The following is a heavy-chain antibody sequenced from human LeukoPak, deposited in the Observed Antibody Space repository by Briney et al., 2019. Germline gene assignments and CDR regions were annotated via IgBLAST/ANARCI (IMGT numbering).Heavy chain of an antibody. J-gene: IGHJ4*02. V-gene: IGHV3-23*01. CDR2: ISGSGGST. D-gene: IGHD3-3*01. Sequence: PGGSLRLSCAASGFTFSSYGMHWVRQAPGKGLEWVSGISGSGGSTYYADSVKGRFIISRDNSKNTLYLQMNSLRAEDTAVYYCASSGYGRDDYWGQGTLVTVSS. CDR3: ASSGYGRDDY. CDR1: GFTFSSYG.